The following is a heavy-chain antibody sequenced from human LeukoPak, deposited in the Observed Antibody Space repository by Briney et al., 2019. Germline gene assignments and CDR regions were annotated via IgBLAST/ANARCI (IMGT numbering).Heavy chain of an antibody. CDR1: GGSISSYY. J-gene: IGHJ4*02. D-gene: IGHD3-22*01. Sequence: SETLSLTCTVSGGSISSYYWSWIRQPPGKGLEWIGYIYYSGSTNYNPSLKSRVTISVDTSKNQFSLKLSSVTAADTAVYYCAANYYDSRDYWGQGTLVTVSS. CDR3: AANYYDSRDY. V-gene: IGHV4-59*01. CDR2: IYYSGST.